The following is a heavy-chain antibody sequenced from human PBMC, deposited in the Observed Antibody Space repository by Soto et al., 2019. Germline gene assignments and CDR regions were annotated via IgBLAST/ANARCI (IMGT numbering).Heavy chain of an antibody. V-gene: IGHV3-30*18. CDR2: ISYDGSNK. J-gene: IGHJ4*02. Sequence: GGSLRLSCAASGFTFSSYGMHWVRQAPGKGLEWVAVISYDGSNKYYADSVKGRFTISRDNSKNTLYLQMNSLRAEDTAVYYCAKDLRYYYGSGSSPDYWGQGTLVTVSS. CDR3: AKDLRYYYGSGSSPDY. CDR1: GFTFSSYG. D-gene: IGHD3-10*01.